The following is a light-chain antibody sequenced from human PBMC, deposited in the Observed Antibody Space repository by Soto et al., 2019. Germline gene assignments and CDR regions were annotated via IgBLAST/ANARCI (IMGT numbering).Light chain of an antibody. CDR2: GAS. V-gene: IGKV3-20*01. Sequence: EIVLTQSPGTLSLSPGERATLSCRASQSVSSSYLAWYQQRPGQAPRLLIYGASNRATGIPDRFSSSGSGTDFTLTISRLEPEDFAVYFCQQYGNSPLTFGGGTKVDIK. J-gene: IGKJ4*01. CDR1: QSVSSSY. CDR3: QQYGNSPLT.